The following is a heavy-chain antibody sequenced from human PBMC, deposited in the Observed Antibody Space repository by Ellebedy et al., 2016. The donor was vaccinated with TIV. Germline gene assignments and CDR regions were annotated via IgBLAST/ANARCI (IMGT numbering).Heavy chain of an antibody. J-gene: IGHJ6*02. D-gene: IGHD2-15*01. Sequence: GGSLRLSXAASGFTFSSYGMHWVRQAPGKGLEWVAVIWYDGSNKYYADSVKGRFTISRDNSKNTLYLQMNSLRAEDTAVYYCARDMRSGYGMDVWGQGTTVTVSS. CDR3: ARDMRSGYGMDV. V-gene: IGHV3-33*01. CDR2: IWYDGSNK. CDR1: GFTFSSYG.